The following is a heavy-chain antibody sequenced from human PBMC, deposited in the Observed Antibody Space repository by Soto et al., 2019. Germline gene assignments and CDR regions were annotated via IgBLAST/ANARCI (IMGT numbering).Heavy chain of an antibody. Sequence: QVQLVESGGGVVQPGRSLRLSCAASGFTFSSYAMHWVRQAPGKGLEWVAVISYDGSNKYYADSVKGRFTISRDNSKNTLYLQMNSLRAEDTAVYYCARDRNRGLDYWGQGTLVTVSS. CDR1: GFTFSSYA. CDR3: ARDRNRGLDY. V-gene: IGHV3-30-3*01. D-gene: IGHD3-10*01. CDR2: ISYDGSNK. J-gene: IGHJ4*02.